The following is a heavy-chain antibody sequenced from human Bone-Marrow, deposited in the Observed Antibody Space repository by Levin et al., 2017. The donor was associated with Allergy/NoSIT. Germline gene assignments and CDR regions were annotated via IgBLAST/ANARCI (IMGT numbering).Heavy chain of an antibody. V-gene: IGHV1-8*01. CDR3: ARNPYGSGAFDP. Sequence: GESLKISCKASGYTFSSFDINWVRQAPGQGLEWMGWMTPNSGNTGYAQKFQGRVTMTRDTSISTAYMELSSLRSDDTAVYYCARNPYGSGAFDPWGQGTRVTVSS. D-gene: IGHD6-25*01. J-gene: IGHJ5*02. CDR1: GYTFSSFD. CDR2: MTPNSGNT.